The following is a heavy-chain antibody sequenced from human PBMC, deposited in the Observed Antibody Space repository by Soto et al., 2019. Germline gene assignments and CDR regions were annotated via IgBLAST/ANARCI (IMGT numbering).Heavy chain of an antibody. CDR2: TYYSSKWYI. CDR3: ARGSYTSTWY. Sequence: SQTLSLTCAISGDSLSSNTAAWSWIRQSPSRGLEWLGRTYYSSKWYIDYATSLKSRMTINPDTSKNQFSLQLLSVTPEDTAVYYCARGSYTSTWYWGQGTLVTVSS. V-gene: IGHV6-1*01. J-gene: IGHJ4*02. CDR1: GDSLSSNTAA. D-gene: IGHD6-13*01.